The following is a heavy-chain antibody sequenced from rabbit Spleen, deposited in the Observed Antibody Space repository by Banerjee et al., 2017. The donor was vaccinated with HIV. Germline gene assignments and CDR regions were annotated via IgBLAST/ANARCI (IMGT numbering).Heavy chain of an antibody. J-gene: IGHJ4*01. CDR1: GLDFSSSYW. D-gene: IGHD1-1*01. CDR2: IYINSHST. V-gene: IGHV1S43*01. Sequence: QLEESGGDLVKPGASLTLACTASGLDFSSSYWICWVRQAPGKGLELIACIYINSHSTWYASWVNGRFTISRSTSLNTVTLQLNSLTAADTATYFCARDRDTSTYNSYYFDLWGPGTLVTVS. CDR3: ARDRDTSTYNSYYFDL.